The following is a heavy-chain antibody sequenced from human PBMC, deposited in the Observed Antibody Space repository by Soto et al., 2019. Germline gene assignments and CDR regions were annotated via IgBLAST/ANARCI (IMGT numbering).Heavy chain of an antibody. CDR2: TYYRSKWYN. J-gene: IGHJ6*02. V-gene: IGHV6-1*01. D-gene: IGHD6-19*01. CDR1: GDSVSSNSAA. Sequence: SQTLSLTCAISGDSVSSNSAAWNWIRQSPSRGLEWLGRTYYRSKWYNDYAVSVKSRITINPDTSKNQFSLQLNSVTPEGTAVYYCARDRIAVVSLDYYYYGMDVWGQGTTVTVSS. CDR3: ARDRIAVVSLDYYYYGMDV.